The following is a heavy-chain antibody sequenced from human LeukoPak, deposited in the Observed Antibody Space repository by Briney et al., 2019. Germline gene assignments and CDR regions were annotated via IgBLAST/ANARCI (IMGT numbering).Heavy chain of an antibody. V-gene: IGHV3-23*01. J-gene: IGHJ4*02. Sequence: GGSLRLSCAASGFTFSSYAMSWVRQAPGKGLEWVSAISGSGGSTGYADSVKGRFTISRDNPKNTLYLQMNSLRAEDTAVYCCAKPYPSLRGGGAGLFDYWGQGTLVTVSS. CDR1: GFTFSSYA. CDR2: ISGSGGST. D-gene: IGHD3-16*01. CDR3: AKPYPSLRGGGAGLFDY.